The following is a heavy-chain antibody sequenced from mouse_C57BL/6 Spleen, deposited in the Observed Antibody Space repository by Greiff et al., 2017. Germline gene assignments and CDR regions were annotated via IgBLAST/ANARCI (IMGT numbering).Heavy chain of an antibody. J-gene: IGHJ4*01. D-gene: IGHD2-4*01. Sequence: EVQLQESGPGLVKPSQSLSLTCSVTGYSITSGYYWNWIRQFPGNKLEWMGYISYDGSNNYNPSLKNRISITRDTSKNQFFLKLNSVTTEDTATYYCARGDYDGEGAMDYWGQGTSVTVSS. CDR3: ARGDYDGEGAMDY. CDR2: ISYDGSN. CDR1: GYSITSGYY. V-gene: IGHV3-6*01.